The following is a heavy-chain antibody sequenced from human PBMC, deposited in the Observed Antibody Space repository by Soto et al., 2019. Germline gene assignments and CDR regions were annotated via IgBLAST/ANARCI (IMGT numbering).Heavy chain of an antibody. CDR2: IVPSLDTT. CDR1: GGTFSSSG. V-gene: IGHV1-69*11. Sequence: QVHLVQSGTEVQKPGSSVKVSCKASGGTFSSSGFSWVRQAPGQGLEWMGMIVPSLDTTNYAQKFQARVTITADEVTRPAYMELRSLRSADTAVYYCARWPQPRYTADPYAVDVWGQGTRVIVSS. J-gene: IGHJ6*02. CDR3: ARWPQPRYTADPYAVDV. D-gene: IGHD3-16*02.